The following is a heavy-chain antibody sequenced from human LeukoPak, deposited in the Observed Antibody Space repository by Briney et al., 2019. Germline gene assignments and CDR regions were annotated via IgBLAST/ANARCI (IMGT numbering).Heavy chain of an antibody. D-gene: IGHD1-26*01. CDR1: GFTFSSYS. V-gene: IGHV3-21*01. CDR3: ARDLQYSGSPLAFDI. CDR2: ISSSSSYI. Sequence: GGSLRLSCAASGFTFSSYSMNWVRQAPGEGLEWVSSISSSSSYIYYADSVKGRFTISRDNAKNSLYLQMNRLRAEDTAVYYCARDLQYSGSPLAFDIWGQGTMVTVSS. J-gene: IGHJ3*02.